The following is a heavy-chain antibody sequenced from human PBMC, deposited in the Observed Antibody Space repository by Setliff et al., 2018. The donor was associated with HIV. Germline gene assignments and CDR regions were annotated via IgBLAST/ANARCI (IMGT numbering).Heavy chain of an antibody. J-gene: IGHJ4*01. CDR2: IHQSGTA. V-gene: IGHV4-39*01. Sequence: SETLSLTCAVSGVSVNNDDDYWGWIRQPPGKGLEWIAIIHQSGTAHKRPSLKSRVTISIDTSKNLFSLKLSGVTAADTAIYYCARQVGEGKWYLDSWGHGTLVTVSS. CDR1: GVSVNNDDDY. CDR3: ARQVGEGKWYLDS. D-gene: IGHD1-26*01.